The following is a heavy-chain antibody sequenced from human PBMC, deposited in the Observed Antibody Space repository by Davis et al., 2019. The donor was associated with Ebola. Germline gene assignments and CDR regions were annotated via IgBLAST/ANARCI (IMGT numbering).Heavy chain of an antibody. D-gene: IGHD6-19*01. CDR3: ARQWPHKYYFDY. Sequence: GESLKISCTGSGYSFTSYWISWVRQMPGKGLEWKGRTDPSDSYTNYSQSFQGHVTISADKSISTAYLQWSSLKASDTAMYYCARQWPHKYYFDYWGQGTLVTVSS. CDR2: TDPSDSYT. J-gene: IGHJ4*02. V-gene: IGHV5-10-1*01. CDR1: GYSFTSYW.